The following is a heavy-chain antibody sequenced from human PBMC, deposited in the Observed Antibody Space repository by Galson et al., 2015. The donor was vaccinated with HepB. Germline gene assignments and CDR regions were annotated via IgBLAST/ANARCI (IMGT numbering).Heavy chain of an antibody. Sequence: SLRLSCAASGFTFSSYGMHWVRQAPGKGLEWVAVISYDGSNKYYADSVKGRFTISRDNSKNTLYLQMNSLRAEDTAVYYCAKDGGVLTGYFDYWGQGTLVTVSS. CDR1: GFTFSSYG. CDR2: ISYDGSNK. D-gene: IGHD3-9*01. CDR3: AKDGGVLTGYFDY. V-gene: IGHV3-30*18. J-gene: IGHJ4*02.